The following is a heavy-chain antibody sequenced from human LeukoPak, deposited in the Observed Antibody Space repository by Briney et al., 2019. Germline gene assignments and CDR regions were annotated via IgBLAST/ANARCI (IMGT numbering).Heavy chain of an antibody. V-gene: IGHV4-59*01. D-gene: IGHD3-16*01. J-gene: IGHJ4*02. CDR1: GGSISSYY. CDR3: ARALREEPFDY. CDR2: IYYSGST. Sequence: SETLSLTCTVSGGSISSYYWSWIRQPPGKGLGWIGYIYYSGSTNYNPSLKSRVTISVDTSKNQFSLKLSSVTAADTAVYYCARALREEPFDYWGQGTLVTVSS.